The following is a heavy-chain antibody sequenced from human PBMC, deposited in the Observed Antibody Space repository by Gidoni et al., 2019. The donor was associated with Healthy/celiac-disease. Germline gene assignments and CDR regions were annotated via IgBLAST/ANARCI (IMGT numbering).Heavy chain of an antibody. Sequence: QVHLVESGGVVVQLGRSTSLSCAASGLTFSSHGMHWVRQAPGKGLEWVAVISYDGSNKNYADSVKGRFTISRDNSKNTLYLQINSLRAEDTAVYYCAKDQEGYNWNDEGPFDYWGQGTLVTVSS. J-gene: IGHJ4*02. CDR3: AKDQEGYNWNDEGPFDY. D-gene: IGHD1-1*01. CDR2: ISYDGSNK. CDR1: GLTFSSHG. V-gene: IGHV3-30*18.